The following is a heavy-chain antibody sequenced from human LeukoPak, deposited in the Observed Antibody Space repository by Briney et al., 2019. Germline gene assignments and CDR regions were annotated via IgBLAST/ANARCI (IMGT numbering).Heavy chain of an antibody. J-gene: IGHJ6*03. CDR1: GYSFILYG. V-gene: IGHV1-18*01. Sequence: ASVKVSCKTSGYSFILYGISWVRQAPGQGPEWMGWISTSTGDTKYTQKFQGRVTLTTDTSTSTAYMELSSLRSDDTAVYYCARGLRPELRFLEWLPRRDYYYYMDVWGKGTTVTVSS. CDR3: ARGLRPELRFLEWLPRRDYYYYMDV. D-gene: IGHD3-3*01. CDR2: ISTSTGDT.